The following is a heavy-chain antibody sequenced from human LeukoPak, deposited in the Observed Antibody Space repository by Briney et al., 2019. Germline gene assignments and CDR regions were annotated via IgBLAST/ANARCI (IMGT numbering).Heavy chain of an antibody. CDR3: AREELLGAYYYYGMDV. Sequence: PGGSLRLSCAASGFTFNDSYMSWIRQAPGKGLEWVSYISGPGSTIYYADSVKGRFTISRDNARNSLFLQMNSLRAEDTAVYYCAREELLGAYYYYGMDVWGQGTTVTVSS. CDR1: GFTFNDSY. J-gene: IGHJ6*02. V-gene: IGHV3-11*04. CDR2: ISGPGSTI. D-gene: IGHD1-26*01.